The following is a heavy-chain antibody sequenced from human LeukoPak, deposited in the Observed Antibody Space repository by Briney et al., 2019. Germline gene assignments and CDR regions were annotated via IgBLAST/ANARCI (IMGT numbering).Heavy chain of an antibody. CDR3: ADGRPDYYDSSGYPSNYYGMDV. J-gene: IGHJ6*02. CDR1: GGSISSSSYY. V-gene: IGHV4-39*07. D-gene: IGHD3-22*01. Sequence: SETLSLTCTVSGGSISSSSYYWGWIRQPPGQGLEWIGSIYYSGSTNYNPSLKSRVTISVDTSKNQFSLKLSSVTAADTAVYYCADGRPDYYDSSGYPSNYYGMDVWGQGTTVTVSS. CDR2: IYYSGST.